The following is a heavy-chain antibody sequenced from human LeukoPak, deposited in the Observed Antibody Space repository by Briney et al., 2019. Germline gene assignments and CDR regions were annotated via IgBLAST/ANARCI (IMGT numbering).Heavy chain of an antibody. J-gene: IGHJ3*02. Sequence: SGPTLAKPTQILTLTCSLSGFSLRTSGVGGGWIRQPPGKALEWLALIYWNDDKRYSPSLKSRLTITKDTSKNQVVLTMTNMDPVDTATYYCAHSKTRSRIRGYCAFDIWGQGTMVTVSS. V-gene: IGHV2-5*01. CDR1: GFSLRTSGVG. CDR3: AHSKTRSRIRGYCAFDI. CDR2: IYWNDDK. D-gene: IGHD3-22*01.